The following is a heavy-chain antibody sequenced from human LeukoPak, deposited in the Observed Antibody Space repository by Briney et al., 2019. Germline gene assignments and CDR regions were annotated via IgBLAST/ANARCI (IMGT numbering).Heavy chain of an antibody. CDR1: GYTFTSYG. CDR2: ISAYNGNT. V-gene: IGHV1-18*04. J-gene: IGHJ6*04. Sequence: ASGKVSCTASGYTFTSYGISWVRQAPGQGLEWMGWISAYNGNTNYAQKLQGRVTMTTDTSTSTAYMELRSLRSDDTAVYYCARGAHLPFYYYGMDVWGKGTTVTVSS. CDR3: ARGAHLPFYYYGMDV.